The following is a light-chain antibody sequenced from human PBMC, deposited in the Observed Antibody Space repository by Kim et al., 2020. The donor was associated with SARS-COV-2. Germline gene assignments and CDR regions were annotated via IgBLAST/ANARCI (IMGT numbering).Light chain of an antibody. J-gene: IGLJ3*02. V-gene: IGLV1-47*01. Sequence: GQRVTISCSGSSANIGSNYVYWYQQPPGTAPKLLIYRNKQRPSGVPDRFSGSKSGTSASLAISGLRSEDEADYYCAAWDDSLSGPVFGGGTQLTV. CDR2: RNK. CDR1: SANIGSNY. CDR3: AAWDDSLSGPV.